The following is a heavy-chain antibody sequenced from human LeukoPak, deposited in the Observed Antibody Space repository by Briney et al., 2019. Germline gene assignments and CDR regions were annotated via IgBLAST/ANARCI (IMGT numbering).Heavy chain of an antibody. CDR2: IWYDGSNK. V-gene: IGHV3-33*01. D-gene: IGHD6-6*01. Sequence: PGRSLRLSCAASGFIFSSYGMHRVRQAPGKGLEWVAVIWYDGSNKYYADSVKGRFTISRDNSKNTLYLQINSLRAEDTAVYYCARDLLSSSSRGSCWFDPWGQGTLVTVSS. J-gene: IGHJ5*02. CDR3: ARDLLSSSSRGSCWFDP. CDR1: GFIFSSYG.